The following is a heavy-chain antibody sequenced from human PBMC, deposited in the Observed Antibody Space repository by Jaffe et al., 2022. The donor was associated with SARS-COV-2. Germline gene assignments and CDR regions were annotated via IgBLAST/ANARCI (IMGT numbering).Heavy chain of an antibody. J-gene: IGHJ3*02. D-gene: IGHD2-2*01. CDR1: GYTLTELS. CDR3: ATGGGLVVVPAAIPTDAFDI. V-gene: IGHV1-24*01. CDR2: FDPEDGET. Sequence: QVQLVQSGAEVKKPGASVKVSCKVSGYTLTELSMHWVRQAPGKGLEWMGGFDPEDGETIYAQKFQGRVTMTEDTSTDTAYMELSSLRSEDTAVYYCATGGGLVVVPAAIPTDAFDIWGQGTMVTVSS.